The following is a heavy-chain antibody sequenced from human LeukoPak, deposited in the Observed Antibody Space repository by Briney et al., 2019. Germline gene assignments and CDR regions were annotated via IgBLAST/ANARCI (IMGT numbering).Heavy chain of an antibody. CDR1: GFTFSSYE. J-gene: IGHJ3*02. CDR3: AKSFFGSGEAIVVVPAAIGTFDI. V-gene: IGHV3-48*03. Sequence: QPGGSLRLSCAASGFTFSSYEMNWVRQAPGKGLEWVSYISSSGSTMYYADSVKGRFTISRDNAKNSLYLQMNSLRAEDTAVYYCAKSFFGSGEAIVVVPAAIGTFDIWGQVTMVTVSS. D-gene: IGHD2-2*01. CDR2: ISSSGSTM.